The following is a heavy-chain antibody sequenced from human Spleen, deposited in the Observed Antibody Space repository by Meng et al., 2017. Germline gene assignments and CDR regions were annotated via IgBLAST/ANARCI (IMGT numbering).Heavy chain of an antibody. CDR3: ARPGGELGIHNWFDP. J-gene: IGHJ5*02. V-gene: IGHV6-1*01. CDR1: GASVSSNSAA. Sequence: QGQLPQSCPGLVKPPQTLSLTWSISGASVSSNSAAWNWIRQSPSRGLEWLGRTYYTSKWYNDYAVSVKSRITINPDTSKNQFSLQLNSVTAADTAVYYCARPGGELGIHNWFDPWGQGTLVTVSS. D-gene: IGHD7-27*01. CDR2: TYYTSKWYN.